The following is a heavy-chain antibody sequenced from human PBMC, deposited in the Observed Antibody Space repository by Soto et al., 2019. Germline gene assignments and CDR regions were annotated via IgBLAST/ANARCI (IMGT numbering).Heavy chain of an antibody. Sequence: QAQVVQSGAEVRKPGSSVKLSCKASEGTFNSYAIAWVRQAPGQGLEWMGGIIPYYNTLNYAQKFQDRVTITADDPTNTVYMELISLRSDDTAVYFCASGASRWYPYFFDSWAQGTLVTVSS. D-gene: IGHD6-13*01. V-gene: IGHV1-69*01. CDR1: EGTFNSYA. J-gene: IGHJ4*02. CDR2: IIPYYNTL. CDR3: ASGASRWYPYFFDS.